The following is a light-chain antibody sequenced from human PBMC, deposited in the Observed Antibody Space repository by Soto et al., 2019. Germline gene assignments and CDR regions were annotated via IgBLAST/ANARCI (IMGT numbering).Light chain of an antibody. V-gene: IGKV1-33*01. J-gene: IGKJ3*01. CDR1: QDIRNY. Sequence: DIQMTQSPSSLSASVGDRVTITCQASQDIRNYLSWYQQKPGKAPKLLIYDASTLETGVPSRFSGSGSGTDFTFTISSLQPEDIATYYCQQYDTLQFTFGPGTKVDVK. CDR3: QQYDTLQFT. CDR2: DAS.